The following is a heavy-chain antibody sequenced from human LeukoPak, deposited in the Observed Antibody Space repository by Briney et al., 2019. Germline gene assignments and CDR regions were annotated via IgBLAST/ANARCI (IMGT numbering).Heavy chain of an antibody. CDR1: GFTFSSYG. CDR3: AKRSSGWYEEY. V-gene: IGHV3-23*01. J-gene: IGHJ4*02. Sequence: PGGSLRLSCAASGFTFSSYGMSWVRQTPGKGLEWVSSISTSGGTTYYADSVKGRFTISKDHSKNTLYPQMNSLRADDTALYYCAKRSSGWYEEYWGQGTLVTVSS. CDR2: ISTSGGTT. D-gene: IGHD6-19*01.